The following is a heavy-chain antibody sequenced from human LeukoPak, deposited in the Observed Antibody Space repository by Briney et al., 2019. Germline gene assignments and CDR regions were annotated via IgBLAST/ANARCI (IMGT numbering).Heavy chain of an antibody. CDR1: GFTFSSNW. V-gene: IGHV3-7*01. D-gene: IGHD5-18*01. CDR2: IKQDGSEK. Sequence: GGSLRLSCAASGFTFSSNWMSWVRQAPGKGLEWVANIKQDGSEKYYVDSVKGRFTISRDNAKNSLYLQMNSLRAEDTAVYYCARDGPRYGGDTAMVHFDYWGQGTLVTVAS. J-gene: IGHJ4*02. CDR3: ARDGPRYGGDTAMVHFDY.